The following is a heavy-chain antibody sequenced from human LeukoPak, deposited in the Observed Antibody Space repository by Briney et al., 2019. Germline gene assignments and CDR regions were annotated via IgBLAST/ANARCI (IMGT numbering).Heavy chain of an antibody. V-gene: IGHV3-21*01. CDR3: ASLYSGSYEAYYGMDV. D-gene: IGHD1-26*01. CDR2: ISSSSSSYI. J-gene: IGHJ6*02. Sequence: GGSLRLSCAASGFTFSSYSMNWVRQAPGKGLEWVSSISSSSSSYIYYADSVKGRFTISRGNAKNSLYLQMNSLRAEDTAVYYCASLYSGSYEAYYGMDVWGQGTTVTVSS. CDR1: GFTFSSYS.